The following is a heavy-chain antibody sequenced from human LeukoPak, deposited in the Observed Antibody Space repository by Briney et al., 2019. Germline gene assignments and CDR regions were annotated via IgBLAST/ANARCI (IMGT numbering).Heavy chain of an antibody. Sequence: PSETLSLTCTVSGGSISSNYWSWIRQPAGKGLEWIGRIYTSRSTNYNPSLKSRVTMSVDTSKNQFSLKLSSVTAADTAVYYCARLVYAIRGNYYYYYMDVWGKGTTVTVSS. CDR2: IYTSRST. V-gene: IGHV4-4*07. CDR3: ARLVYAIRGNYYYYYMDV. J-gene: IGHJ6*03. CDR1: GGSISSNY. D-gene: IGHD2-8*01.